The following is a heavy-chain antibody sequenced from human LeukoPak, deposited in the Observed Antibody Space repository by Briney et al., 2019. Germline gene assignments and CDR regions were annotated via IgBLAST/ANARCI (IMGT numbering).Heavy chain of an antibody. Sequence: PGGSLRLSCAASGFTFSSYDMNWVRQAPGKGLEWGSYISSSSSFIYYTDSVKGRFTISRDNAKNSLYLQMNSLRDEDTAVYYCALDYDFWSRAVPSKPSDYYYMDVWGKGTTVTVSS. D-gene: IGHD3/OR15-3a*01. J-gene: IGHJ6*03. CDR1: GFTFSSYD. CDR3: ALDYDFWSRAVPSKPSDYYYMDV. V-gene: IGHV3-48*02. CDR2: ISSSSSFI.